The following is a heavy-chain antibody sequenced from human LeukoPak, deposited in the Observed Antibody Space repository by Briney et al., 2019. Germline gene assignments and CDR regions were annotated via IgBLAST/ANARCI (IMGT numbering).Heavy chain of an antibody. J-gene: IGHJ5*02. D-gene: IGHD3-3*01. CDR1: GGSISSSSYY. Sequence: PSETLSLTCTVSGGSISSSSYYWGWIRQPPGKGLEWIRSIYYSGSTYYNPSLKSRVTISVDTSKNQFSLKLSSVTAADTAVYYCARVLPVLRFLEWLPNWFDPWGQGTLVTVSS. CDR2: IYYSGST. V-gene: IGHV4-39*07. CDR3: ARVLPVLRFLEWLPNWFDP.